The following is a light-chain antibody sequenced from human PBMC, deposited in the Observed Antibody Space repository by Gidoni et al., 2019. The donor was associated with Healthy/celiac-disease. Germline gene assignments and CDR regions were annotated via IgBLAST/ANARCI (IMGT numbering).Light chain of an antibody. Sequence: DIVMTQSPDSLAVPLGERATINCKSSQSVLYSSNNKNYLAWYQQKPRQPPKLLIYWATTRESGVPDRFSGSGSGTDFTLTISSLQAEDVAVYYCQQYYSTPPLTFGGGTKVEIK. V-gene: IGKV4-1*01. CDR2: WAT. CDR3: QQYYSTPPLT. CDR1: QSVLYSSNNKNY. J-gene: IGKJ4*01.